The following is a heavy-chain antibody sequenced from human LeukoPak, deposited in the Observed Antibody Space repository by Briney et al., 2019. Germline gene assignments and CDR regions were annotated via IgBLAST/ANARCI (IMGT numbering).Heavy chain of an antibody. CDR2: ISGSGGST. J-gene: IGHJ3*02. V-gene: IGHV3-23*01. D-gene: IGHD3-3*01. CDR1: GFTFSSYA. Sequence: PGGSLRLSCAGSGFTFSSYAMSWVRQAPGKGLEWVSAISGSGGSTYYADSVKGRFTISRDNSKNTLYLQMNSLRAEDTAVYYCAKDTLYDFWSGYFILDGNDAFDIWGQGTMFTVSS. CDR3: AKDTLYDFWSGYFILDGNDAFDI.